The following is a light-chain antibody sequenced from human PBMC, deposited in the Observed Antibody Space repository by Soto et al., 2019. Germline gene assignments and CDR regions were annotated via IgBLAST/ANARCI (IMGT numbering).Light chain of an antibody. V-gene: IGLV2-14*01. J-gene: IGLJ2*01. CDR3: SSYTSSSTLVV. CDR1: SSDVGGYNY. Sequence: QSALTQPASVSGSPGQSITISCTGTSSDVGGYNYVSWYQQHPGKAPKLMIYEVSNRPSGVSNRFSVSKSGNTASLIISGLQAEDEADYYCSSYTSSSTLVVFGGGTTLTVL. CDR2: EVS.